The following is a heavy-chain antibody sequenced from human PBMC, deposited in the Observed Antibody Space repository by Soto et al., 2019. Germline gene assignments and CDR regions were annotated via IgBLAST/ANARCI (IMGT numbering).Heavy chain of an antibody. J-gene: IGHJ4*02. CDR3: AKTRYFGSSGRYFDY. Sequence: GGSLRLSCAASGFTFGSYAMSWVRQAPGKGLEWVSGITNSGDETYYADSVRGRFTVSRDNSKNTLYLQVNSLRAEDTAVYYCAKTRYFGSSGRYFDYWGQGTLVTVSS. CDR2: ITNSGDET. D-gene: IGHD3-22*01. V-gene: IGHV3-23*01. CDR1: GFTFGSYA.